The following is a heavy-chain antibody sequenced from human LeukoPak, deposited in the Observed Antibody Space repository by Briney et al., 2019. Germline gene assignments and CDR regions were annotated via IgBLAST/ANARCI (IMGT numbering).Heavy chain of an antibody. D-gene: IGHD6-19*01. CDR3: ARAPNPYSSGWYVFDQ. V-gene: IGHV4-39*07. J-gene: IGHJ4*02. CDR2: IYYDGTS. Sequence: SETLSLTCTVSGCSISSSSYFWGWIRQPPGKGLEWIGSIYYDGTSYSNPSLNSRVTISVDTSNNQFSLKLNSVTAADTAVYYCARAPNPYSSGWYVFDQWGQGTLFTVSS. CDR1: GCSISSSSYF.